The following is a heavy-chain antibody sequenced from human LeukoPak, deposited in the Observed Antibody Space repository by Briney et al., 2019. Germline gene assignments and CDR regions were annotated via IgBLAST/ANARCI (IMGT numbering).Heavy chain of an antibody. CDR3: ARDYGSGSYKFDY. Sequence: ASVKVSCKASGYTFTAYDVNWVRQATGQGLEWMGWMNPNSGNTGYAQKFQGRVTMTRNTSLSTAYMELSSLTSEDTAVYYCARDYGSGSYKFDYWGQGTLVTVSS. CDR2: MNPNSGNT. J-gene: IGHJ4*02. V-gene: IGHV1-8*01. CDR1: GYTFTAYD. D-gene: IGHD3-10*01.